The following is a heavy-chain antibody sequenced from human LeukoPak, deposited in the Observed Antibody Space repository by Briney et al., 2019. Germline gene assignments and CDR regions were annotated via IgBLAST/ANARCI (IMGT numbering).Heavy chain of an antibody. D-gene: IGHD5-18*01. J-gene: IGHJ4*02. V-gene: IGHV4-59*13. CDR2: IYYTGST. Sequence: PSETLSLTCTVSGGSINNYYWSWIRQPPGKGLEWIGFIYYTGSTNYNPSLKSRVTISLDTSKNQFSLKLSSETAADTAVYYCARCGYSYGTGYYSDFWGQGTLVTVSS. CDR1: GGSINNYY. CDR3: ARCGYSYGTGYYSDF.